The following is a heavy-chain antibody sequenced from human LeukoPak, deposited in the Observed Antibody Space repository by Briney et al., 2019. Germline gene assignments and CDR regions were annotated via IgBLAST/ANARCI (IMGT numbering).Heavy chain of an antibody. J-gene: IGHJ4*02. D-gene: IGHD2-2*01. CDR3: VRDRTKYCSSTSCPLDY. CDR1: GYSFTGYY. Sequence: ASVKVSCKASGYSFTGYYMHWVRQAPGQGLEWMGWINPYSGGTNYAQKFQGRVTMTGDTSISTAYMELSRLRSDDTAVYYCVRDRTKYCSSTSCPLDYWGQGTLVIVSS. V-gene: IGHV1-2*02. CDR2: INPYSGGT.